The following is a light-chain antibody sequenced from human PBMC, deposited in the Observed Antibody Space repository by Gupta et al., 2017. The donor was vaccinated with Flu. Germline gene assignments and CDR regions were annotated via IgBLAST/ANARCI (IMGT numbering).Light chain of an antibody. CDR3: QQSDSTPLLT. CDR1: QTINSH. CDR2: ASS. Sequence: YTLSASVGDRVTITCRASQTINSHLNWYQQKPGKAPKLLIYASSTLQSGVPSRFSGSGSATDFTLTSSNLQPEDFAPYYCQQSDSTPLLTFGGGTKVEIK. J-gene: IGKJ4*01. V-gene: IGKV1-39*01.